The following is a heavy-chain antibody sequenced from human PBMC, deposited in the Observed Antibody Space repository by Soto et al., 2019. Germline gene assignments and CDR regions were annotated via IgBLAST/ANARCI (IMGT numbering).Heavy chain of an antibody. V-gene: IGHV3-53*04. CDR2: IYSGGST. Sequence: GGSLRLSCAASGFTVSSNYMSWVRQAPGKGLEWVSVIYSGGSTYYADSVKGRFTISRHNSKNTLYLQMNSLRAEDTAVYYCARGLAYCGGDCYNNWFDPWGQGTLVTVSS. CDR3: ARGLAYCGGDCYNNWFDP. D-gene: IGHD2-21*02. CDR1: GFTVSSNY. J-gene: IGHJ5*02.